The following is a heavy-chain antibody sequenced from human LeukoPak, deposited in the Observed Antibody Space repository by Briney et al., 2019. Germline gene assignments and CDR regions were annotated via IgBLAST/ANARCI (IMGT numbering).Heavy chain of an antibody. CDR1: GGSISSYY. CDR2: IYYSGST. CDR3: ARLLYYYDSSGLGTGYFDY. V-gene: IGHV4-59*08. J-gene: IGHJ4*02. Sequence: SETLSLTCTVSGGSISSYYWSWIRQPPGKGLEWIGYIYYSGSTNYNPSLKIRVTISVDTSKNQFSLKLSSVTAADTAVYYCARLLYYYDSSGLGTGYFDYWGQGTLVTVSS. D-gene: IGHD3-22*01.